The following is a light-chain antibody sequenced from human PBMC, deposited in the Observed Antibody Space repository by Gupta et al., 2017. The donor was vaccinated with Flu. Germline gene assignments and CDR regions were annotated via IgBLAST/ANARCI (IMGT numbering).Light chain of an antibody. J-gene: IGKJ2*01. CDR2: EAS. Sequence: EILSAQSPATLSLSPGERATLSCRASQTISNYLAWYQYKPGQATRLLIYEASRRSTGIPARFSGSGSGTDFTLTISSLEPEDVAVYYCQQRGAFGQGTKLEIK. V-gene: IGKV3-11*01. CDR3: QQRGA. CDR1: QTISNY.